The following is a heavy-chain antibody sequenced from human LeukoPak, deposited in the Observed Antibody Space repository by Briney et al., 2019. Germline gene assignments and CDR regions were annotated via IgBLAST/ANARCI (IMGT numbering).Heavy chain of an antibody. CDR1: GFTVSSNY. CDR2: IYSGGST. V-gene: IGHV3-53*01. J-gene: IGHJ6*03. Sequence: GGSLRLSCAASGFTVSSNYMSWVRQAPGKGLEWVSVIYSGGSTYYADSVKGRFTISRDNSKNTLYLQMNSLRAEDTAVYYCAKDNHNIAAAEGYYYYYYMDVWGKGTTVTVSS. D-gene: IGHD6-13*01. CDR3: AKDNHNIAAAEGYYYYYYMDV.